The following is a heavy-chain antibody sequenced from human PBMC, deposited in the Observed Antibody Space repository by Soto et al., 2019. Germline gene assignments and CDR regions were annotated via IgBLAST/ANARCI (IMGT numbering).Heavy chain of an antibody. CDR3: ARDTETLGPRANDALDI. J-gene: IGHJ3*02. Sequence: QAQLVQSGAEMKKPGASVKVSCKAAGYTFSAYTMNWVRQAPGQSLEWMGWINAGSGNTKYSQNFQGRVSITRDTSASTVYMELTGLKSEDMAVYYCARDTETLGPRANDALDIWGQGTMVTVSS. D-gene: IGHD3-3*02. V-gene: IGHV1-3*01. CDR2: INAGSGNT. CDR1: GYTFSAYT.